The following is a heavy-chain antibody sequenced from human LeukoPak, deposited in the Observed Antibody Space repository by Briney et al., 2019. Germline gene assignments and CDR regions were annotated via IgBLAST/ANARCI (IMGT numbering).Heavy chain of an antibody. CDR2: INHSGST. V-gene: IGHV4-34*01. J-gene: IGHJ4*02. D-gene: IGHD5-24*01. CDR1: GGSFRGYY. Sequence: SETLSLTCAVYGGSFRGYYWSCIRQPRGKGLEWIGEINHSGSTNYNPSLKSRVTISVDTSKNQFSLKLSSVTAADTAVYYCARWGWLQSVFDYWGQGTLVTVSS. CDR3: ARWGWLQSVFDY.